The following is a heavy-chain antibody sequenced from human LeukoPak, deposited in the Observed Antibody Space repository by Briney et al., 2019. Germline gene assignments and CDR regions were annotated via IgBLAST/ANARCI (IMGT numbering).Heavy chain of an antibody. J-gene: IGHJ4*02. CDR3: ARRYDFWSGYPDGYFDY. D-gene: IGHD3-3*01. V-gene: IGHV3-48*01. Sequence: GGSLRLSCAASGFTFSSYSMNWVRQAPGKGLEWVSYISSSSSTIYYADSVKGRFTISRDNAKNSLYLQMNSLRAEDTAVYYCARRYDFWSGYPDGYFDYWGQGTLVTVSS. CDR2: ISSSSSTI. CDR1: GFTFSSYS.